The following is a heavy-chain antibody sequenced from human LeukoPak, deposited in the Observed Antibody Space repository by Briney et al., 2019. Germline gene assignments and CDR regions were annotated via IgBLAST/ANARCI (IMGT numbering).Heavy chain of an antibody. CDR3: ATDGFCSGGACFRKKDF. CDR2: ISQDGTEK. Sequence: GGSLRLSCAASGLIFGNYWMTWVRQAPGKGLEWVASISQDGTEKFYVGSAEGRFTISRDNAKNSLYVQMNSLSAEDTALYFCATDGFCSGGACFRKKDFLGQGTLVTVSS. D-gene: IGHD2-15*01. CDR1: GLIFGNYW. J-gene: IGHJ4*02. V-gene: IGHV3-7*01.